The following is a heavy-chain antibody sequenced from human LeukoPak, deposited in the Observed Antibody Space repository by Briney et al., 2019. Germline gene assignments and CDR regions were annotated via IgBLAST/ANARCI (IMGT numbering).Heavy chain of an antibody. D-gene: IGHD4-17*01. CDR1: GGTFSSYA. CDR2: IIPILGIA. Sequence: ASVKVSCKASGGTFSSYAISWVRQAPGQGLGWMGRIIPILGIANYAQKFQGRVTITADKSTSTAYMEQSSLRSEDTAVYYCARDPEMTTVTTGFNWGQGTLVTVSS. J-gene: IGHJ4*02. V-gene: IGHV1-69*04. CDR3: ARDPEMTTVTTGFN.